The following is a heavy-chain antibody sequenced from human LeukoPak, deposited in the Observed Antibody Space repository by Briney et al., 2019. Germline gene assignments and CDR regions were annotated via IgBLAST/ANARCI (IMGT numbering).Heavy chain of an antibody. V-gene: IGHV3-30*18. Sequence: GGSLRLSCAASGFTFSSYGMHWVRQAPGKGLEWVAVISYDGGNKYYADSVKGRFTISRDNSKNTLYLQMNSLRAEDTAVYYCAKSASGYSYGYAIGYYFDYWGQGTLVTVSS. D-gene: IGHD5-18*01. CDR1: GFTFSSYG. CDR2: ISYDGGNK. CDR3: AKSASGYSYGYAIGYYFDY. J-gene: IGHJ4*02.